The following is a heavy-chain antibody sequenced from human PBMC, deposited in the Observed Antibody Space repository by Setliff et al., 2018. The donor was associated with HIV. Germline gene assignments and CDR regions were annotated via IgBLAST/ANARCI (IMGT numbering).Heavy chain of an antibody. CDR3: ATVSHTNVAAHDAFDI. D-gene: IGHD6-19*01. J-gene: IGHJ3*02. CDR2: FDPEDGNT. Sequence: ASVKVSCKVSGYTLTELSRHWVRQAPGKGLEWMGGFDPEDGNTIYAQKFQGRVTMTADTSTDEAYMELSILRSEDTAVYYCATVSHTNVAAHDAFDIWGQGTMVTVSS. V-gene: IGHV1-24*01. CDR1: GYTLTELS.